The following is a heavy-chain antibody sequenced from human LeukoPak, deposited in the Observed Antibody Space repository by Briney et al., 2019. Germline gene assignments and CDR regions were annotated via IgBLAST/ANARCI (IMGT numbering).Heavy chain of an antibody. CDR3: ARQDRTLYYFDY. Sequence: MSSETLSLTCAVYGGSFSGYYWSWIRQPPGKGLEWIGEINHSGSTNYNPSLKSRVTISVDTSKNQFSLKLSSVTAADTAVYYCARQDRTLYYFDYWGQGTLVTVSS. J-gene: IGHJ4*02. D-gene: IGHD2/OR15-2a*01. CDR2: INHSGST. V-gene: IGHV4-34*01. CDR1: GGSFSGYY.